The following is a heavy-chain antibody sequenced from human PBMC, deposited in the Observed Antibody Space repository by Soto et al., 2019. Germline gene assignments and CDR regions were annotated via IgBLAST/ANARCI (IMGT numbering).Heavy chain of an antibody. J-gene: IGHJ6*02. CDR2: ISVYNGNT. D-gene: IGHD2-15*01. Sequence: QVQLVQSGVEVKNPGASVRVSCKASAYPFTSYGISWVRQAPGQGLEWMGWISVYNGNTNYAREFQGRDTLTTDTSTSTAYMELRSLRSDDTAVYYRARGFLSVLPYYYYGLDVWGQGTTVIVSS. CDR3: ARGFLSVLPYYYYGLDV. V-gene: IGHV1-18*01. CDR1: AYPFTSYG.